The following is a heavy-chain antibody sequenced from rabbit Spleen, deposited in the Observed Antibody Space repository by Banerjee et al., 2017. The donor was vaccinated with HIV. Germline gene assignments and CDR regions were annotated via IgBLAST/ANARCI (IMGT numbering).Heavy chain of an antibody. V-gene: IGHV1S45*01. CDR2: IYVGSGGGT. Sequence: QEQLEESGGDLVQPEGSLTLTCTASGLDFTSSYWICWVRQAPGKGLEWIACIYVGSGGGTYYASWAKGRFTVSRTSSTTVTLQMTSLTAADTATYFCARASEYPYYFNLWGPGTLVTVS. J-gene: IGHJ4*01. CDR3: ARASEYPYYFNL. CDR1: GLDFTSSYW. D-gene: IGHD3-1*01.